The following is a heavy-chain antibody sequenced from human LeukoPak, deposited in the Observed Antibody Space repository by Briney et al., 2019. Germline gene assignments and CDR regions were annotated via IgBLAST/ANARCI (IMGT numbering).Heavy chain of an antibody. CDR2: IYYSGST. J-gene: IGHJ4*02. CDR3: ARGIYYYGSGSYSAYYFDY. Sequence: ASETLSLTCTVSGGSISSYYWSWIRQPPGKGLEWIGYIYYSGSTNYNPSLKSRVTISVDTSKNQFSLKLSSVTAADTAVYYCARGIYYYGSGSYSAYYFDYWGQGTLVTVSS. V-gene: IGHV4-59*12. D-gene: IGHD3-10*01. CDR1: GGSISSYY.